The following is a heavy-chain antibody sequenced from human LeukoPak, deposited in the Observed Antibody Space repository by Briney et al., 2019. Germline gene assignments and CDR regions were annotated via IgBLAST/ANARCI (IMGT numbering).Heavy chain of an antibody. CDR2: INPNSGGT. CDR3: ARAAITCSGGGCKLYYFDH. J-gene: IGHJ4*02. D-gene: IGHD2-15*01. V-gene: IGHV1-2*06. CDR1: GYTFTGYY. Sequence: GASVKVSCKASGYTFTGYYMHWVRQAPGQGLEWMGRINPNSGGTNYAQKFQGRVTMTRDTSISTAYMELSRLRSDDTAVYYCARAAITCSGGGCKLYYFDHWGQGTLVTVSS.